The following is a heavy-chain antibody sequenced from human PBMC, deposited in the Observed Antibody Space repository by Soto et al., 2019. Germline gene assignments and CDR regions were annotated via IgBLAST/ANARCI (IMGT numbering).Heavy chain of an antibody. V-gene: IGHV3-66*01. CDR3: ARGPYYDILTGYPYYYYYMDV. CDR2: IYSGGST. Sequence: EVQLVESGGGLVQPGGSLRLSCAASGFTVSSNYMSWVRQAPGKGLEWVSVIYSGGSTYYADSVKGRFTISRDNSKNTLYLQMNSLRAEDTAVYYCARGPYYDILTGYPYYYYYMDVWGKGTTATVSS. J-gene: IGHJ6*03. CDR1: GFTVSSNY. D-gene: IGHD3-9*01.